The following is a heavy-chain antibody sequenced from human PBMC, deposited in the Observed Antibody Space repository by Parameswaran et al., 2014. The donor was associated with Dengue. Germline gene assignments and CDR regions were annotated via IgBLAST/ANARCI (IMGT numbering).Heavy chain of an antibody. CDR2: IYSPGST. D-gene: IGHD2-2*01. CDR3: ARREALVPAAIHNWFDP. Sequence: WIRQPPGKGLEWIGVIYSPGSTFYNPSLKSRVTISADTSKNQFSLKLNSVTAADTAVYYCARREALVPAAIHNWFDPWGQGTLVTVSS. V-gene: IGHV4-39*01. J-gene: IGHJ5*02.